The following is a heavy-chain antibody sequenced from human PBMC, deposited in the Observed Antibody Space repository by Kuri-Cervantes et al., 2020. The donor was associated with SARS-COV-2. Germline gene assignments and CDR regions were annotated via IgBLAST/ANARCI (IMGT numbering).Heavy chain of an antibody. V-gene: IGHV4-59*01. CDR2: IYYSGST. J-gene: IGHJ4*02. CDR3: ARAAYCGGDCYYYFDY. CDR1: GGSISSYY. Sequence: ESLKISCTVSGGSISSYYWSWIRQPPGKGLEWIGYIYYSGSTNYNPSLKSRVTISVDTSKNQFSLKLSSVTAADTAVYYCARAAYCGGDCYYYFDYWGQGTLVTVSS. D-gene: IGHD2-21*01.